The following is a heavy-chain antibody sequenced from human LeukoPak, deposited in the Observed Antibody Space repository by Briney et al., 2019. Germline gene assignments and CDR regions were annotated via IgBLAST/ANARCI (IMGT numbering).Heavy chain of an antibody. V-gene: IGHV4-39*01. Sequence: PSETLSLTCTVSGDSISSSRFYWAWIRQPPGQGLEWIGSILYTGRTFYNPSLKSRVTISVDTSNNQFSLRLGSVTASDTAVYYCARRDVGATIDYWGQGTLVTVSS. CDR2: ILYTGRT. J-gene: IGHJ4*02. CDR1: GDSISSSRFY. CDR3: ARRDVGATIDY. D-gene: IGHD1-26*01.